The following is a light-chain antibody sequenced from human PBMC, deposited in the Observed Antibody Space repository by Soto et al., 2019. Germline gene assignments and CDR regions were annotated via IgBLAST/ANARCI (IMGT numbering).Light chain of an antibody. Sequence: EIVLTQSPSNLSLSPGERATPSCRASQSVSSNLAWYQQKPGQAPRLLIYGASTRATGIPARFSGSGSGTEFTLTISSLQSEDFAVYYCQQYNNWPQTFGQGTKVDIK. CDR1: QSVSSN. V-gene: IGKV3-15*01. CDR3: QQYNNWPQT. CDR2: GAS. J-gene: IGKJ1*01.